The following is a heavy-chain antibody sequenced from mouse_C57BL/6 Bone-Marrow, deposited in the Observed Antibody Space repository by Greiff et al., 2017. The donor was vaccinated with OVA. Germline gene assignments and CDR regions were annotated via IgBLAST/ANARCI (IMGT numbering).Heavy chain of an antibody. CDR2: IRSKSNNYAT. V-gene: IGHV10-1*01. Sequence: EVQLVESGGGLVQPKGSLKLSCAASGFSFNTYAMNWVRQAPGRGLVWVARIRSKSNNYATYYADSVKDRFTISRDDSESMLYLQMNNLKTEDTAMYYCVRHGWLLSYWYFDVWGTGTTVTVSS. CDR1: GFSFNTYA. J-gene: IGHJ1*03. CDR3: VRHGWLLSYWYFDV. D-gene: IGHD2-3*01.